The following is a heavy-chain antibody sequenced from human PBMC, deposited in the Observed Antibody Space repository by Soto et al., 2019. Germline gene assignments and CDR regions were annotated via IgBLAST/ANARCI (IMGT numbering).Heavy chain of an antibody. CDR3: AREFRGSSWPYYYGMDV. J-gene: IGHJ6*02. Sequence: PSETLSLTCTVSGGSISSYYWSWIRQPPGKGLEWIGYIYYSGRTNYNPSLKSGVTISVDTSKNQFSLKLSSVTAADTAVYYCAREFRGSSWPYYYGMDVWGQGTTVTVSS. CDR2: IYYSGRT. D-gene: IGHD6-13*01. V-gene: IGHV4-59*01. CDR1: GGSISSYY.